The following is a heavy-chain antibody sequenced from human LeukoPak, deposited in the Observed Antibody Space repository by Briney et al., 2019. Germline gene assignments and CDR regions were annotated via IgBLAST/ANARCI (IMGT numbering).Heavy chain of an antibody. CDR2: INHSGST. CDR1: GGSFSGYY. Sequence: SETLSLXCAVYGGSFSGYYWSWSRQPPGKGLAWIGEINHSGSTNYNPSLKSRVTISVDTSKNQFSLKLSSVTAADTAVYYCATASPLGLNWFDPWGQGTLVTVSS. D-gene: IGHD3/OR15-3a*01. V-gene: IGHV4-34*01. CDR3: ATASPLGLNWFDP. J-gene: IGHJ5*02.